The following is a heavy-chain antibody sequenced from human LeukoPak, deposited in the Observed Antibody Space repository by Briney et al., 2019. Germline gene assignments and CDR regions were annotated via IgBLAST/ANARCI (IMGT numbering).Heavy chain of an antibody. CDR2: LRGGGDSR. J-gene: IGHJ4*02. CDR1: GFAFSNYA. V-gene: IGHV3-23*01. Sequence: GGSLRLSCAASGFAFSNYAMSWVRQAPGKGLEWVSSLRGGGDSRYYADSVMGRFTISRDNSKNTLYLQMNSLRAEDTAVYYCAKAVRSMVTGGGYFDSWGQGTLVTVSS. D-gene: IGHD3-10*01. CDR3: AKAVRSMVTGGGYFDS.